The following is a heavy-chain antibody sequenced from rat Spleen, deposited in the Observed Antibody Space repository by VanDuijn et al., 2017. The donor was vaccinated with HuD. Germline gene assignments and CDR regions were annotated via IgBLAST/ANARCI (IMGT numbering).Heavy chain of an antibody. V-gene: IGHV2-1*01. CDR3: TIHPRY. Sequence: QVQLKESGPGLVQPSQTLSLTCTVSGFSLTSNSVHWVRQPPGKGLEWIAAISSGGSTYYNSALKSRLSISRDTSKNQVFLKMNSLQTDDTGTYYCTIHPRYWGQGVMVTVSS. J-gene: IGHJ2*01. CDR1: GFSLTSNS. D-gene: IGHD3-1*01. CDR2: ISSGGST.